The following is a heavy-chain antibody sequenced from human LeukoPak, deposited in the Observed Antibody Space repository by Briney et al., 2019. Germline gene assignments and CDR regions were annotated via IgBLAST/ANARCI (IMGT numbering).Heavy chain of an antibody. V-gene: IGHV3-11*04. CDR1: GFTVSSNY. J-gene: IGHJ5*02. CDR2: ISSSGSTI. Sequence: PGGSLRLSCAASGFTVSSNYMSWVRQAPGKGLEWVSYISSSGSTIYYADSVKGRFTISRDNAKNSLYLQMNSLRAEDTAVYYCARDLGQYYDTSDNWFDPWGQGTLVTVSS. D-gene: IGHD3-22*01. CDR3: ARDLGQYYDTSDNWFDP.